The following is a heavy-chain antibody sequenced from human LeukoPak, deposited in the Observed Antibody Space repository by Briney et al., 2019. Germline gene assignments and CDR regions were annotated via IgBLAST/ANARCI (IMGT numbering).Heavy chain of an antibody. D-gene: IGHD1/OR15-1a*01. V-gene: IGHV3-30*18. CDR2: ISPDGKIE. Sequence: PGRSLRLSCAASGSTFTTFGIHWVRQAPGKGLEWVAAISPDGKIEYYTDSVKGRFTVSRDNSKNMIYLQMNSLRGEDSAVYFCAKINNDDDYWGQGALVTVSS. CDR1: GSTFTTFG. CDR3: AKINNDDDY. J-gene: IGHJ4*02.